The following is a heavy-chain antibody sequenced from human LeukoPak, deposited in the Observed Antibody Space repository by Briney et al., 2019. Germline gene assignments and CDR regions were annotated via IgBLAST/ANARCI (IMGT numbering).Heavy chain of an antibody. J-gene: IGHJ4*02. Sequence: ASVKVSCKASGYTFTGYYMHWVRQAPGQGLEWMGWINPNSGGTNYAQKFQGRVTMTRDTSISTACTELSRLRSDDTAVYYCATDLSRYYYDSSGYYSDYWGQGTLVTVSS. D-gene: IGHD3-22*01. CDR3: ATDLSRYYYDSSGYYSDY. CDR2: INPNSGGT. V-gene: IGHV1-2*02. CDR1: GYTFTGYY.